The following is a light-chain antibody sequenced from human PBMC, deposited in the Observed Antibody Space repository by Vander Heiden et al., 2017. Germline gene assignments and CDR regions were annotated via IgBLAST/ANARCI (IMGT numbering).Light chain of an antibody. CDR1: TSNIGSTA. Sequence: QSVLTQPPSASGTPGQRVTIPCSGSTSNIGSTAVNWYQQLPGTAPKLLIYNNNQRPSGVPDRFSGSKSGTSASLAISGLQSEDEADYYCTAWDDSLSGWVFGGGTKLTVL. V-gene: IGLV1-44*01. CDR3: TAWDDSLSGWV. J-gene: IGLJ3*02. CDR2: NNN.